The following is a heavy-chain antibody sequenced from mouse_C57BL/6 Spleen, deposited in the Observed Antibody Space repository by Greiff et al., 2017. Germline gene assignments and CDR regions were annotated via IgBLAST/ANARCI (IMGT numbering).Heavy chain of an antibody. CDR3: ASWYYYGRSYWYFDV. CDR2: INPNNGGT. Sequence: VQLQQSGPELVKPGASVKISCKASGYTFTDYYMNWVQQSHGKSLEWIGDINPNNGGTSYNQKFKGKGTLTVDQSSSTAYMSLCILTSEVSAVYYCASWYYYGRSYWYFDVWGTGTTVTVSS. V-gene: IGHV1-26*01. D-gene: IGHD1-1*01. CDR1: GYTFTDYY. J-gene: IGHJ1*03.